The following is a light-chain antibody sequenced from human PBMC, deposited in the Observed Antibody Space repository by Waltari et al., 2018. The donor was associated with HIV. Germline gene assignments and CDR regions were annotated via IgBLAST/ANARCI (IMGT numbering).Light chain of an antibody. J-gene: IGLJ3*02. Sequence: QSVLTQPPSASGTPGQRVTISCSGSSPNIGSNYVYWYQQLPGTAPKLLIYRNNQRPSGVPDRFCGSKSGTSASRAISGLRSEDEADYYCAAWDDSLSGWVFGGGTKLTVL. CDR1: SPNIGSNY. CDR2: RNN. V-gene: IGLV1-47*01. CDR3: AAWDDSLSGWV.